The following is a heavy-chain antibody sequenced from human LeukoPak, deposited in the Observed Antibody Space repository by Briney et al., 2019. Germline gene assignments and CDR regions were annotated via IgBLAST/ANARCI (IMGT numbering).Heavy chain of an antibody. V-gene: IGHV3-53*01. CDR1: GFTFSNAW. CDR2: IYSGGST. J-gene: IGHJ6*03. CDR3: ATGTTVNYYYYMDV. D-gene: IGHD1-14*01. Sequence: GGSLRLSCAASGFTFSNAWMSWVRQAPGKGLEWVSVIYSGGSTYYADSVKGRFTISRDNSKNTLYLQMNSLRAEDTAVYYCATGTTVNYYYYMDVWGKGTTVTISS.